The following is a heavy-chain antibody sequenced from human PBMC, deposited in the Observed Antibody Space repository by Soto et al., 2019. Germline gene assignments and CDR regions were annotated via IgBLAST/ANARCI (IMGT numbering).Heavy chain of an antibody. Sequence: GGSLRLSCAASGFTFSSYSMNWVRQAPGKGLEWVSSISGSSSYIYYADSVKGRFTISRDNAKNSLYLQMNSLRAEDTAVYYCAREPLGDVWGQGTTVTVSS. CDR3: AREPLGDV. J-gene: IGHJ6*02. CDR1: GFTFSSYS. CDR2: ISGSSSYI. V-gene: IGHV3-21*04.